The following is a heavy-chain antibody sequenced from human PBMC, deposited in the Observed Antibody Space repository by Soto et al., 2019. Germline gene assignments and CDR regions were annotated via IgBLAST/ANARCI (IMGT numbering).Heavy chain of an antibody. CDR3: ARLGYDFWSGYYTDY. V-gene: IGHV4-59*08. J-gene: IGHJ4*02. CDR1: GGSISSYY. Sequence: SETLSLTCTVSGGSISSYYWSWIRQPPGKGLEWIGYIYYSGSTNYNPSLKSRVTISVDTSKNQFSLKMSSVTAADTAVYYCARLGYDFWSGYYTDYWGQGTLVTVSS. CDR2: IYYSGST. D-gene: IGHD3-3*01.